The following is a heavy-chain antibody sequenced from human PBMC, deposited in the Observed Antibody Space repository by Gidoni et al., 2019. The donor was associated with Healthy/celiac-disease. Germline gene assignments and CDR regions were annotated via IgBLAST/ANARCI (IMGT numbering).Heavy chain of an antibody. D-gene: IGHD3-10*01. J-gene: IGHJ4*02. CDR1: GFTFSSYS. V-gene: IGHV3-48*01. CDR3: VRVPNYYARPRGQKEQ. Sequence: EVQLVESGGGLVQPGGSLRLSCAASGFTFSSYSMNWARQAPGTGLEWVSYISSSSRTIYYADSVKGRFTISRDNAKNSLYLQMNSLRAEDTAVYYCVRVPNYYARPRGQKEQWGQGTLVTVSS. CDR2: ISSSSRTI.